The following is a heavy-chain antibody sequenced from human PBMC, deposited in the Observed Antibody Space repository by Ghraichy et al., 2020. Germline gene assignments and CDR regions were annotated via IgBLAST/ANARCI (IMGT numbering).Heavy chain of an antibody. CDR3: AHTTVGATRNDPFYI. CDR1: LSSTVG. CDR2: IYWDDDK. Sequence: SGPTLVKPTQTLTLTCAISLSSTVGVGWIRQPPGKALEWLALIYWDDDKRYSPSLKSRLTVTKDTSKDQVVLTMTNMDPLDTATYYCAHTTVGATRNDPFYIWHQGTLVTGSS. J-gene: IGHJ3*02. D-gene: IGHD1-26*01. V-gene: IGHV2-5*02.